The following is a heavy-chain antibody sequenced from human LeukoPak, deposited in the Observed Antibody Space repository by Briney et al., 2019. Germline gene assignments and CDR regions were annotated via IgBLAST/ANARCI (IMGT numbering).Heavy chain of an antibody. J-gene: IGHJ4*02. D-gene: IGHD3-16*01. CDR2: IYYSGST. Sequence: SETLSLTCTVSGGSISSYYWSWIRQPPGKGLEWIGYIYYSGSTNYNPSLKSRVTISVDTSKNQFSLKLSSVTAADTAVYYCARDDAFGIWGQGTLVTVSS. V-gene: IGHV4-59*12. CDR1: GGSISSYY. CDR3: ARDDAFGI.